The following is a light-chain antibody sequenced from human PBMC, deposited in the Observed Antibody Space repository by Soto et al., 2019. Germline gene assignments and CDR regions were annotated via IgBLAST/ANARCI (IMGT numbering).Light chain of an antibody. J-gene: IGLJ2*01. CDR3: GTWDSSLSAGV. V-gene: IGLV1-51*01. CDR2: DNN. CDR1: SSNFGNNY. Sequence: QSVLTQPPSVSAAPGQKVTISCSGGSSNFGNNYISWYQQLPGTAPKLLIYDNNKRPSGIPDRFSGSKSGTSATLGITGLQTGVEADYYCGTWDSSLSAGVFGGGTKLTVL.